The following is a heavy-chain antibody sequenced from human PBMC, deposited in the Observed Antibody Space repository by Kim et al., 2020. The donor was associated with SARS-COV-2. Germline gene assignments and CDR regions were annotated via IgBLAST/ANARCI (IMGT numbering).Heavy chain of an antibody. V-gene: IGHV3-74*01. CDR3: VRGGGDDYTYHY. CDR2: IKGDGRDA. J-gene: IGHJ4*02. Sequence: GGSLRLSCVASGLTFSNDWMHWVRRAPGKGLVWVSNIKGDGRDASYADSVKGRFTISRDNAKNTLYLQMNSLRVEETAVYYCVRGGGDDYTYHYWGQGTLVTVSS. D-gene: IGHD4-4*01. CDR1: GLTFSNDW.